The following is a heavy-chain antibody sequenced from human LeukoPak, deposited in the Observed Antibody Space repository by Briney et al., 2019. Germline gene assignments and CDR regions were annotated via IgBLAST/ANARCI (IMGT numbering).Heavy chain of an antibody. D-gene: IGHD3-10*01. Sequence: ASVELSCKASGDTLTGYYIHWVRQAPRQGLEWMGCFDPNTGATHYAQKFQGRVTMTRDTSIDTDFLELRSLISDDTALYYCAGYTVVRGLTLSAFDIWGQGTMVTVSS. CDR3: AGYTVVRGLTLSAFDI. J-gene: IGHJ3*02. V-gene: IGHV1-2*02. CDR1: GDTLTGYY. CDR2: FDPNTGAT.